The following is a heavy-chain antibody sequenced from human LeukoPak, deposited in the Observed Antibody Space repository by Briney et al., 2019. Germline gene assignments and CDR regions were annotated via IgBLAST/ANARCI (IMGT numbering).Heavy chain of an antibody. D-gene: IGHD3-3*01. CDR1: GGSINSSSYY. CDR3: AIPGVFREVAFPPTPPANDAFDI. V-gene: IGHV4-39*01. J-gene: IGHJ3*02. CDR2: IYNTGST. Sequence: SETLSLICTVSGGSINSSSYYWAWIRQPPVKGMEWIGSIYNTGSTYYNPSLKSRVTISVDTSKNQFSLKLRSVTSAYTAVYYCAIPGVFREVAFPPTPPANDAFDIWGQGTMVTVSS.